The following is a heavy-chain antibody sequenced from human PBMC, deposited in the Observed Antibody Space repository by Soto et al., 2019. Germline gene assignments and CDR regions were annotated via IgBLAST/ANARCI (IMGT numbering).Heavy chain of an antibody. CDR2: INSDGSST. CDR1: GFTYSSYW. Sequence: EVQLVESGGGLVQPGGSLRLSCAASGFTYSSYWLHWVRQAPGKGLVWVSRINSDGSSTTYADYVKGRFTISRDNAKNTLYLQRNSLRAEDTAIYYCARGEMATIWPLGYWGQGTLVTVSS. J-gene: IGHJ4*02. CDR3: ARGEMATIWPLGY. D-gene: IGHD5-12*01. V-gene: IGHV3-74*01.